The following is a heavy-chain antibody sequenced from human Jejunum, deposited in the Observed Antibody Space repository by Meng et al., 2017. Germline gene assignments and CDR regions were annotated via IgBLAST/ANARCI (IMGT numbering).Heavy chain of an antibody. D-gene: IGHD3-10*01. CDR3: ARQRIWFGELFWFDP. CDR2: VYYSGTT. Sequence: QVQLQESGLGLVKPSQTLSPTRTVPGGSMSHSDYYWTWIRHHPGKGLEWIGYVYYSGTTYYNPSLKSRVIISVDTPKNQFSLKLSSVTAADTAVYYCARQRIWFGELFWFDPWGQGTLVTVSS. CDR1: GGSMSHSDYY. V-gene: IGHV4-31*03. J-gene: IGHJ5*02.